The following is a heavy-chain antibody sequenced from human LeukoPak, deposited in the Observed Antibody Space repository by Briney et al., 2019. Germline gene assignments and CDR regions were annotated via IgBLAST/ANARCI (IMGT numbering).Heavy chain of an antibody. Sequence: ASVKVSCTASGYTFTSYGISWVRQAPGQGLEWMGWISAYNGNTNYAQKLQGRVTMTTDTSTSTAYMELRSLRSDDTAEYYCARGRSHDSSGYEELYSGYYGMDVWGQGTTVTVSS. CDR2: ISAYNGNT. J-gene: IGHJ6*02. V-gene: IGHV1-18*01. CDR3: ARGRSHDSSGYEELYSGYYGMDV. D-gene: IGHD3-22*01. CDR1: GYTFTSYG.